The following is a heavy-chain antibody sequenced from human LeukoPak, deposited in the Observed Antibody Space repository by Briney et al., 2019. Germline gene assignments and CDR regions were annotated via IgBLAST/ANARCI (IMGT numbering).Heavy chain of an antibody. D-gene: IGHD3-10*01. CDR2: ISAYNGNT. Sequence: GASVKVSCKASGYTFTSYGISWVRQAPGQGLEWMGWISAYNGNTNYAQKLQGRVTMTTDTSTSTAYMELSSLRSEDTAVYYCARVAGRGVVPTTFNFDYWGQGTLVTVSS. V-gene: IGHV1-18*01. CDR1: GYTFTSYG. J-gene: IGHJ4*02. CDR3: ARVAGRGVVPTTFNFDY.